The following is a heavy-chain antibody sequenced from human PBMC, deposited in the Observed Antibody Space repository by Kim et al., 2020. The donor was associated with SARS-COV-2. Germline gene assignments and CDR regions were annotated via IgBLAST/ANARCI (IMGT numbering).Heavy chain of an antibody. Sequence: GGSLRLSCAASRFTLSSYWMHWVRQAPGKGLVWVSRISADGSSTSYADSVKGRFTISRDNAKNTLYLQMNSLRVEDTAVYYCARSADSSGCWYFDYWGQG. V-gene: IGHV3-74*01. CDR3: ARSADSSGCWYFDY. J-gene: IGHJ4*02. CDR2: ISADGSST. D-gene: IGHD3-22*01. CDR1: RFTLSSYW.